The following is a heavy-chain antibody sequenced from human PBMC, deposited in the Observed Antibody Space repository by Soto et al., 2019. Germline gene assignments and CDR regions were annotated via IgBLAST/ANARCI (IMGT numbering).Heavy chain of an antibody. Sequence: QLQLQESGPGLVKPSETLSLTCTVSGGSISSSSYYWGWIRQPPGKGLEWIGSIYYSGSTYYNPSLKSRVTVAVDTSKNQFSLKLSSVTAADTAVYSCARNAVHSSGFTDYWGQGTLVTVSS. D-gene: IGHD6-19*01. V-gene: IGHV4-39*01. CDR3: ARNAVHSSGFTDY. CDR2: IYYSGST. J-gene: IGHJ4*02. CDR1: GGSISSSSYY.